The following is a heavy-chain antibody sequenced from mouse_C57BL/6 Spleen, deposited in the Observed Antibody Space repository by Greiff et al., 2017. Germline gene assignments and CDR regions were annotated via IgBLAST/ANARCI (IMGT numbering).Heavy chain of an antibody. CDR2: ISSGGSYT. J-gene: IGHJ4*01. CDR1: GFTFSSYG. Sequence: EVKLMESGGDLVKPGGSLKLSCAASGFTFSSYGMSWVRQTPDKRLEWVATISSGGSYTYYPDSVKGRFTISRDNAKNTLYLQMSSLKSEDTAMYYCARQADGAMDYWGQGTSVTVSS. V-gene: IGHV5-6*01. CDR3: ARQADGAMDY.